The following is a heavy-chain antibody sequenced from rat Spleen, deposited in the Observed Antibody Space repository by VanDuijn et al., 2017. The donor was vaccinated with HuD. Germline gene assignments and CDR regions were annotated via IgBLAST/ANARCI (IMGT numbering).Heavy chain of an antibody. D-gene: IGHD1-1*01. CDR3: ARGFTTVSHYFDY. V-gene: IGHV3-3*01. CDR1: GYSITSSYR. J-gene: IGHJ2*01. Sequence: EVQLQESGPGLVKPSQSLSLTCSVTGYSITSSYRWNWIRKFPGNKLEWMGYINSAGSTNYNPSLKSRISITRDTSKNQFFLQVNSVTTEDTATYYCARGFTTVSHYFDYWGQGVMVTVSS. CDR2: INSAGST.